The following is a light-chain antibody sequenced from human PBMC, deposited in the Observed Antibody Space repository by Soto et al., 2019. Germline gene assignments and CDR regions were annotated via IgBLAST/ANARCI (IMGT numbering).Light chain of an antibody. J-gene: IGKJ1*01. CDR3: QQYSNWRPWT. CDR1: QSVSSD. V-gene: IGKV3-15*01. CDR2: GAS. Sequence: EIVMTQSPATLSVSPGERATLSCRASQSVSSDLAWYQQKPGQAPRLLIYGASPRATAIPARFSGSGSGREFTLTISSLQCEDFAVYYGQQYSNWRPWTFGQGTKVEIK.